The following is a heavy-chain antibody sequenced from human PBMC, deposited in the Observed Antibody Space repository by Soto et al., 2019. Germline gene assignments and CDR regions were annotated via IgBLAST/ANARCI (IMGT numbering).Heavy chain of an antibody. V-gene: IGHV5-51*01. CDR1: GYSFTSYW. CDR2: IYPGDSDT. J-gene: IGHJ6*02. CDR3: ARQMITFGGVIVGHYYYGMDV. Sequence: PGESLKISCKGSGYSFTSYWIGWVRQMPGKGLEWVGIIYPGDSDTRYSPSFQGQVTISADKSISTAYLQWSSLKASDTAMYYCARQMITFGGVIVGHYYYGMDVWGQGTTVTVYS. D-gene: IGHD3-16*02.